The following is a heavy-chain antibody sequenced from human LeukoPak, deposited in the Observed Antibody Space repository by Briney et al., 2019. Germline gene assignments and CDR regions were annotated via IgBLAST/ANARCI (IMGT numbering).Heavy chain of an antibody. V-gene: IGHV4-4*07. CDR2: IHTNGNT. CDR3: VRDPSQHNYYALDV. Sequence: SETLSLTCIVSGGSISGVYWGWIRQPAGKGLEYIGLIHTNGNTNYNPSLQSRVSMSLDTSKNQFSLKLRSVTAADTAVYYCVRDPSQHNYYALDVWGAGTTVTVSS. J-gene: IGHJ6*04. CDR1: GGSISGVY.